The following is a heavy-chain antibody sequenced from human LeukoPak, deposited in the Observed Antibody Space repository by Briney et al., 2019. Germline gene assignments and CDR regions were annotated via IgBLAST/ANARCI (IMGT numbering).Heavy chain of an antibody. D-gene: IGHD1-14*01. CDR3: ARGVEPLAANTLAY. V-gene: IGHV3-53*01. Sequence: GGSLRLSCAASWFTVITNDMTWVRQAPGKGLEWVSVLYSDGNTKYADSVQGRFTISRDNSKNTLYLEMNSLSPDDTAVYYCARGVEPLAANTLAYWGQGTLVTVSS. CDR1: WFTVITND. CDR2: LYSDGNT. J-gene: IGHJ4*02.